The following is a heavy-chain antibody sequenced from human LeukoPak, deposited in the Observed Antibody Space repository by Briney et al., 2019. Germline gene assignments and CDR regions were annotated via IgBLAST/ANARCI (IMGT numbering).Heavy chain of an antibody. CDR2: INGGGDIM. CDR1: GFSLRAYD. D-gene: IGHD3-10*01. CDR3: AMRDRGYGLDI. V-gene: IGHV3-23*01. Sequence: GGSLRLSCAASGFSLRAYDLIWVRQAPGKGLDWVSIINGGGDIMMYEDSVKGRFTISRDNSKNTLYLQMNSLRVEATAVYYCAMRDRGYGLDIWGQGTMVTVSS. J-gene: IGHJ3*02.